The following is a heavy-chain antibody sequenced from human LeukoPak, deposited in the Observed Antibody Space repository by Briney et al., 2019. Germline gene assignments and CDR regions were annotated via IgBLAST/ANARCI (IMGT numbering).Heavy chain of an antibody. Sequence: PGGSLRLSCAASGFTFSSYSMNWVRQAPGKGLEWVAVISYDGSNKYYVDSDYADSVKGRFTISRDNSKNTLYLQMNSLRAEDTAVYYCAKDLAAGRRYYHYYGMDVWGKGTTVTVSS. CDR2: ISYDGSNK. CDR3: AKDLAAGRRYYHYYGMDV. J-gene: IGHJ6*04. D-gene: IGHD6-13*01. CDR1: GFTFSSYS. V-gene: IGHV3-30*18.